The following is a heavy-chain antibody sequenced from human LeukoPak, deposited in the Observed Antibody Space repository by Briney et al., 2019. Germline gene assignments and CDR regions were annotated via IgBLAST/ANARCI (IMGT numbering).Heavy chain of an antibody. CDR2: ISGSGGYT. V-gene: IGHV3-23*01. D-gene: IGHD5-18*01. J-gene: IGHJ4*02. CDR3: VKDFPRGYRDY. CDR1: GFTFSSYG. Sequence: PGGSLRLSCAASGFTFSSYGMNWVRQAPGKGLEWVSGISGSGGYTDYADSVKGRFTISRDNSKNTLFLQMNTLRVEDTAVYYCVKDFPRGYRDYWGQGTLVTVSS.